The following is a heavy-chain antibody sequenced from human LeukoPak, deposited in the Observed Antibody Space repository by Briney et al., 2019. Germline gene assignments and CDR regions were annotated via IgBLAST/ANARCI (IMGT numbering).Heavy chain of an antibody. J-gene: IGHJ4*02. V-gene: IGHV3-30*18. D-gene: IGHD3-10*01. CDR1: GFTFSSYG. Sequence: GRSLRLSCAASGFTFSSYGMHWVRQAPGKGLEWVAVISYDGSNKYYADSVKGRFTISRDNSKNTLYLQMNSLRAEDTAVYYSAKDYYGSGSYHFDYWGQGTLVTVSS. CDR2: ISYDGSNK. CDR3: AKDYYGSGSYHFDY.